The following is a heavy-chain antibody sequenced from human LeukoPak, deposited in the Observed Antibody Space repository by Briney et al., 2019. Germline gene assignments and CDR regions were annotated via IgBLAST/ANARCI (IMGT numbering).Heavy chain of an antibody. Sequence: GGSLRLSCEASGFTFTTYSMTWVRQAPGKGLEWVSIISSGSSAIFSADALKGRFTISRDDAKNLLYLDMNSLRAEDTAVYYCARKRGAVAEPWGQGTLVTVSS. CDR2: ISSGSSAI. J-gene: IGHJ5*02. D-gene: IGHD6-19*01. CDR1: GFTFTTYS. CDR3: ARKRGAVAEP. V-gene: IGHV3-21*01.